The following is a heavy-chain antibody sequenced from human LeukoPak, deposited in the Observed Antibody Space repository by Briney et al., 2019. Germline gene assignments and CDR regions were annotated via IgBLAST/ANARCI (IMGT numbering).Heavy chain of an antibody. V-gene: IGHV3-11*01. J-gene: IGHJ4*02. CDR2: ISSSGSTM. Sequence: PGGSLRLSCAASGFTFSDYYMSWIRQAPGKGLEWVSYISSSGSTMYYADSVKGRFTISRDNAKNSLYLQMNSLRAEDTAVYYCARSFTYYYDSSGYYFDYWGQGTLVTVSS. D-gene: IGHD3-22*01. CDR1: GFTFSDYY. CDR3: ARSFTYYYDSSGYYFDY.